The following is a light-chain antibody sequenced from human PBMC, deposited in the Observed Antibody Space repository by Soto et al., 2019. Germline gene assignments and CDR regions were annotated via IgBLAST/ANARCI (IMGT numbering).Light chain of an antibody. J-gene: IGKJ1*01. CDR1: QSVSNNY. CDR2: GAS. CDR3: QQYSSLWT. V-gene: IGKV3-20*01. Sequence: EIVLTQSPGTLSLSPGERATLSCRTSQSVSNNYLAWYQQKPGQAPRLLIYGASSRATGIPDRLSGSGSGTDFTLSIRRLEPEDFAVYYCQQYSSLWTFGQGTKVDIK.